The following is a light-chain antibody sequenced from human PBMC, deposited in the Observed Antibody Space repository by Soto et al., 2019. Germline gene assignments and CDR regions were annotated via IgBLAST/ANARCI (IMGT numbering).Light chain of an antibody. CDR3: LQDFDYPWT. J-gene: IGKJ1*01. Sequence: AIQMTQSPSSLSASVGDRVTINCRASQGIRNDLGWYQQKPGKAPKLLIYAASSLQRGGPSRFSGNASGTDVTLTISSLQPEDFATYDCLQDFDYPWTFGQGTKVDIK. V-gene: IGKV1-6*01. CDR2: AAS. CDR1: QGIRND.